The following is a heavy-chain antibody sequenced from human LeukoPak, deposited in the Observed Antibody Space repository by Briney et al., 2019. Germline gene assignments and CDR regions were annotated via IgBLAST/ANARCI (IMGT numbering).Heavy chain of an antibody. CDR2: INHSGST. D-gene: IGHD3-16*01. V-gene: IGHV4-34*01. Sequence: PSETLSLTCAVYGGSFSGYYWSWIRQPPIKGLEWIGEINHSGSTNYNPSLKSRVTISVDTSKNQFSLKLSSVTAADTAVYYCARHANYDYVWGSSTHYFDYWGQGTLVTVSS. CDR3: ARHANYDYVWGSSTHYFDY. J-gene: IGHJ4*02. CDR1: GGSFSGYY.